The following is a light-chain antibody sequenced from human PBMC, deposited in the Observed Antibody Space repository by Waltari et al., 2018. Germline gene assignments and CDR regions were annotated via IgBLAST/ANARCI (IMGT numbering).Light chain of an antibody. Sequence: AIQLTQSPSSLSASVGDRFTITCRASQGISSALAWYQQKPGKAPKLLIYDASSLESGVPSRFSGSGSGTDFTLTISSLQPEDFATYYCQQFNSYPRTFGQGTRLEIK. V-gene: IGKV1-13*02. CDR2: DAS. CDR3: QQFNSYPRT. CDR1: QGISSA. J-gene: IGKJ5*01.